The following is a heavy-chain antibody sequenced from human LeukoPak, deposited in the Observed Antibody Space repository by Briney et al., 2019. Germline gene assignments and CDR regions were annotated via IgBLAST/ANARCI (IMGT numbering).Heavy chain of an antibody. J-gene: IGHJ6*02. CDR1: GGTFSSYA. CDR3: ARSFQSGYYTQYYYGMDV. D-gene: IGHD3-3*01. Sequence: ASVKVSCKASGGTFSSYAISWVRQATGQGLEWMGWMNPNSGNTGYAQKFQGRVTMTRNTSISTAYMELSSLRSEDTAVYYCARSFQSGYYTQYYYGMDVWGQGTTVTVSS. CDR2: MNPNSGNT. V-gene: IGHV1-8*02.